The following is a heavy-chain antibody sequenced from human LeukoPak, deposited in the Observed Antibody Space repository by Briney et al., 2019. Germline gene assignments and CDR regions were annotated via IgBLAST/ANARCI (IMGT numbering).Heavy chain of an antibody. J-gene: IGHJ4*02. CDR2: IYTSGST. Sequence: SETLSLTCTVSGGSISSYYWSWIRQPAGKGLEWIGRIYTSGSTNCNPSPKSRVTISVDKSKNQFSLKLSSVTAADTAVYYCARVLSSWQFDYWGQGTLVTVSS. V-gene: IGHV4-4*07. CDR3: ARVLSSWQFDY. D-gene: IGHD6-13*01. CDR1: GGSISSYY.